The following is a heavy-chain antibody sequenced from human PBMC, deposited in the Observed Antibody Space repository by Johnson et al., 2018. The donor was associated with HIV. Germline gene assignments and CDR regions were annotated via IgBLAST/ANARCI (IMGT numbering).Heavy chain of an antibody. CDR2: IRYDGSNK. CDR3: AKRGGVGDVAFDI. V-gene: IGHV3-30*02. J-gene: IGHJ3*02. Sequence: QVQLVESGGGVVQVGRSLRLSCAASGFTFSSYGMHWVRQAPGKGLEWVAFIRYDGSNKYYADSVKGRFTISRDNSKNTLYLQMNSLRAEDTAVYYCAKRGGVGDVAFDIWGQGTMVTVSS. CDR1: GFTFSSYG. D-gene: IGHD3-16*01.